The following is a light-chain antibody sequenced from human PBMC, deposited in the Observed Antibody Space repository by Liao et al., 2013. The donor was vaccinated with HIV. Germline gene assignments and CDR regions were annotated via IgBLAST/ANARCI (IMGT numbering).Light chain of an antibody. V-gene: IGLV3-21*04. J-gene: IGLJ3*02. CDR2: YDT. Sequence: SYVLTQPPSVSVAPGKTASITCGGNNIGSKSVHWYQQKPGQAPVVVIYYDTERPSGIPERFSGSNAGNTATLTISRVEGGDEADYYCQVWDSSSDHWVFGGGTKLTVL. CDR1: NIGSKS. CDR3: QVWDSSSDHWV.